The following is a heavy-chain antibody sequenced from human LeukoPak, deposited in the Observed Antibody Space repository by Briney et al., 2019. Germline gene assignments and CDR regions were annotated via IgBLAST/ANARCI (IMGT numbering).Heavy chain of an antibody. J-gene: IGHJ1*01. CDR1: GYIFDDYG. CDR3: VRLGRDGYTYGAAY. V-gene: IGHV3-20*04. D-gene: IGHD5-24*01. Sequence: GGSLRLSCAGSGYIFDDYGMRWVRQAPGKGLEWVADINWNGGSTGYAASVKGRCTISRDNAKTALYLEMNSLRVEDTAFYYCVRLGRDGYTYGAAYWGQGALVTVSS. CDR2: INWNGGST.